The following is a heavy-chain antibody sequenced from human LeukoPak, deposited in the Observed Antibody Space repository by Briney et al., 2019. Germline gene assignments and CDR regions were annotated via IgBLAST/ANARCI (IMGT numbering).Heavy chain of an antibody. CDR1: GFTLSDHY. CDR2: VRNKANGYRT. CDR3: ARSGYCGAGTCYSDYFDY. V-gene: IGHV3-72*01. Sequence: GRSLRLSCAVSGFTLSDHYTDRVCQAPGKGLEWVGRVRNKANGYRTAHAASVEGRFTVSGAGSKNPMYLQLNSLKTGDTAVYYCARSGYCGAGTCYSDYFDYWGRGTLVTVSS. J-gene: IGHJ4*02. D-gene: IGHD2-15*01.